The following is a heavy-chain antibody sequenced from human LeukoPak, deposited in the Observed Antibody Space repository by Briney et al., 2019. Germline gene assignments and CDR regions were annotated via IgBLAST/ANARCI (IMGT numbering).Heavy chain of an antibody. CDR2: IIPIFGTA. D-gene: IGHD3-22*01. V-gene: IGHV1-69*13. CDR1: GGTFSSYA. J-gene: IGHJ6*02. Sequence: SVKVSCKASGGTFSSYAISWVRQAPGQGLEWMGGIIPIFGTANYAQKFQGRVTITADEFTSTAYMELSSLRSEDTAVYYCARRQVGVYYYYGMDVWGQGTTVTVSS. CDR3: ARRQVGVYYYYGMDV.